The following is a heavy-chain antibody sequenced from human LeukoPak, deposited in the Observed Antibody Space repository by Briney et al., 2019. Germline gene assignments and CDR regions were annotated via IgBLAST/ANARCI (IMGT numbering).Heavy chain of an antibody. CDR3: ARVKLSGNAFDI. Sequence: ASVTVSCKASGGTFSSYAISWVRQAPGQGLEWMGGIIPIFGTANYAQKFQGRVTITADKSTSTAYMELSSLRSEDTAVYYCARVKLSGNAFDIWGQGTMVTVSS. CDR2: IIPIFGTA. J-gene: IGHJ3*02. CDR1: GGTFSSYA. D-gene: IGHD2-15*01. V-gene: IGHV1-69*06.